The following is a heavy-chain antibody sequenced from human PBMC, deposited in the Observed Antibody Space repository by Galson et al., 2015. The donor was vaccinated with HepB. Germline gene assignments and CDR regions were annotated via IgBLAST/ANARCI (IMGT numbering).Heavy chain of an antibody. CDR3: AILGGRQGKGQRQFDY. Sequence: QSGAEVKKPGESLKISCKGSGYSFTSYWIGWVRQMPGKGLEWMGIIYPGDSDTRYSPSFQGQVTISADKSISTAYLQWSSLKASDTAMYYCAILGGRQGKGQRQFDYWGQGTLVTVSS. CDR2: IYPGDSDT. V-gene: IGHV5-51*01. D-gene: IGHD1-1*01. J-gene: IGHJ4*02. CDR1: GYSFTSYW.